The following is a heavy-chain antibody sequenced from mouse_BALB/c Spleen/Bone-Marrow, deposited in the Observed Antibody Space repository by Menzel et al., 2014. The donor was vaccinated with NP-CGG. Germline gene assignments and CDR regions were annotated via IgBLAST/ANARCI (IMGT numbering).Heavy chain of an antibody. CDR2: IRNKANGYTT. CDR3: ARDKGRVFFDY. J-gene: IGHJ2*01. CDR1: GFTFTDYY. Sequence: EVQRVESGGGLVQPGGSLRLSCATSGFTFTDYYMNWVRQPPGKAPEWLGFIRNKANGYTTEYSASVKSRFTISRDNSQNILYLQMNTLRADDSATYYCARDKGRVFFDYWGQGTTLTVSS. V-gene: IGHV7-3*02.